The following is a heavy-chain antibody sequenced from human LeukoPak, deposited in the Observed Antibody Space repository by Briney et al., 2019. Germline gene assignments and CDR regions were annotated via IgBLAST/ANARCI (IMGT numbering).Heavy chain of an antibody. CDR2: INHSGST. J-gene: IGHJ6*02. CDR1: GGSFSGYY. V-gene: IGHV4-34*01. D-gene: IGHD6-19*01. CDR3: ARGPGRAMYSSGWYRYGMDV. Sequence: SETLSLTCAVYGGSFSGYYWSWIRQPPGKGLEWIGEINHSGSTNYNPSRKSRVTISVATSKHQFSLKLSSVTAADTAVYYCARGPGRAMYSSGWYRYGMDVWGQGTTVTVSS.